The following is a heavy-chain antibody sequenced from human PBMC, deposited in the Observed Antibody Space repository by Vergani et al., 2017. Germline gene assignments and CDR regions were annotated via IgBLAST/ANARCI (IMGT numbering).Heavy chain of an antibody. CDR1: GYSIGSGFY. D-gene: IGHD2-15*01. V-gene: IGHV4-38-2*01. CDR3: TRHWAVVAANNWFDP. CDR2: IHNRGKT. Sequence: QVRLEESGPGLVKPSETLSLTCSVSGYSIGSGFYWAWIRQSPGEGLQWLTSIHNRGKTYHNPSLESRVTMSVDTSKSQFSLKLSSVTAADTAVYYCTRHWAVVAANNWFDPWGQGTLVTVSS. J-gene: IGHJ5*02.